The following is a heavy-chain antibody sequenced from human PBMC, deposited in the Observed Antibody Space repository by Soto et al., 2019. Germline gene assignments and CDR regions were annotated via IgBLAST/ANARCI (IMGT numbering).Heavy chain of an antibody. D-gene: IGHD1-1*01. CDR3: AKERRLERADLDH. CDR1: GFTFSSYW. V-gene: IGHV3-23*01. Sequence: GGSLRLSCAASGFTFSSYWMNWVRQAPGKGLEWVSVTSGSGARTSYADSGKGRFTISRDNSKNTLYLQMNSLRAEDTAVYYCAKERRLERADLDHWGQGTLVTVSS. CDR2: TSGSGART. J-gene: IGHJ4*02.